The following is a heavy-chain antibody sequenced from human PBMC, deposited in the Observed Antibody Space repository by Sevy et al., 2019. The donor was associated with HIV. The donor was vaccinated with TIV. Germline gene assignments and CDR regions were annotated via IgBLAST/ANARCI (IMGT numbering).Heavy chain of an antibody. CDR1: GFPFSKYS. D-gene: IGHD2-8*01. CDR3: AREGCTRPHDY. CDR2: FSFGCGQI. V-gene: IGHV3-21*04. Sequence: GGSLRLSCAASGFPFSKYSMSWIRQTPGKGLEWVATFSFGCGQINYADSVKGPFTISRDDSRNTFYLQMNSLRSDDTAIYYCAREGCTRPHDYWGQGTVVTVSS. J-gene: IGHJ4*02.